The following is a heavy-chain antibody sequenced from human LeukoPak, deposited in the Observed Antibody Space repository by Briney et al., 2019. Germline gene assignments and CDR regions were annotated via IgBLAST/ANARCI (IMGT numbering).Heavy chain of an antibody. CDR2: ISGSGGST. CDR1: GFAFSSYA. V-gene: IGHV3-23*01. Sequence: GGSLRLSCAAPGFAFSSYAMSWVRQAPGKGLEWVSAISGSGGSTYYADSVKGRFTISRDNSKNTLYLQMNSLRAEDTAVYYCAKDYAAAAASYYFDYWGQGTLVTVSS. CDR3: AKDYAAAAASYYFDY. J-gene: IGHJ4*02. D-gene: IGHD6-13*01.